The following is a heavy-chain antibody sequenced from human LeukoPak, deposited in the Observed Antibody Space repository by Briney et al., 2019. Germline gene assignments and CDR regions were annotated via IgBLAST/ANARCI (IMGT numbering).Heavy chain of an antibody. J-gene: IGHJ3*02. CDR3: ARDRGGDAFDI. CDR2: INPNSGGP. V-gene: IGHV1-2*02. CDR1: GYTFTGYY. D-gene: IGHD3-10*01. Sequence: ASVKVSCKASGYTFTGYYIHWVRQAPGQGLEWMGWINPNSGGPNYAQKFQGRVTMTRDTSISTAYMEMSRLRSDDTAVYYCARDRGGDAFDIWGQGTMVTVSS.